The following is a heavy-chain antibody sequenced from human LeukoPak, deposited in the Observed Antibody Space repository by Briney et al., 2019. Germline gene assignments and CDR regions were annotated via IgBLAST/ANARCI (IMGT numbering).Heavy chain of an antibody. J-gene: IGHJ4*02. CDR3: AREGIIHSSSSIDY. V-gene: IGHV4-39*07. D-gene: IGHD6-13*01. Sequence: SETLSLTCTVSGGSISSSSYYWGWIRQPPGKGLEWIGSIYYSGSTYYNPSLKSRVTMSVDTSKNQFSLKLSSVTAADTAVYYCAREGIIHSSSSIDYWGQGTLVTVSS. CDR2: IYYSGST. CDR1: GGSISSSSYY.